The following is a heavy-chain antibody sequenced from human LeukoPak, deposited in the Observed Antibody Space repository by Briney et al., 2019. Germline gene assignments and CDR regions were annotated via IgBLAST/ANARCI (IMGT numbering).Heavy chain of an antibody. CDR1: GFTFSSYG. D-gene: IGHD3-9*01. Sequence: GGSLRLSCAASGFTFSSYGMSWVRQAPGKGLEWVSAISGSGGSTYYADSVKGRFTISRDNAKNSLYLQMNSLRAEDTAVYYCARDSSYDILTGYYFDYWGQGTLVTVSS. V-gene: IGHV3-23*01. CDR3: ARDSSYDILTGYYFDY. J-gene: IGHJ4*02. CDR2: ISGSGGST.